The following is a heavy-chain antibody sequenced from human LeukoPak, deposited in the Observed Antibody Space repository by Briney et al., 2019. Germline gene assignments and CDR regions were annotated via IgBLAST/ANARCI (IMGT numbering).Heavy chain of an antibody. V-gene: IGHV3-21*01. CDR1: GFTFSSYS. CDR3: ARDRLTTGRGIDY. CDR2: ISSSSSYI. D-gene: IGHD4-17*01. Sequence: PGGSLRLSCAASGFTFSSYSMNWVRQAPGKGLEWVSSISSSSSYIYYADSVKGRFTISRDNVKNSLYLQMNSLRAEDTAVYYCARDRLTTGRGIDYWGQGTLVTVSS. J-gene: IGHJ4*02.